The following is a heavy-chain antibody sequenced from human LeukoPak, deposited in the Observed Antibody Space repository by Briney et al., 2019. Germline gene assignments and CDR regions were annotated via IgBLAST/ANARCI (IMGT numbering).Heavy chain of an antibody. J-gene: IGHJ4*02. CDR3: ARDIGGRYSWYYFDY. V-gene: IGHV4-4*02. CDR1: GGSISSSNW. D-gene: IGHD2-8*01. CDR2: IYHSGST. Sequence: SGTLSLTCAVSGGSISSSNWWSWVRQPPGKGLEWIGEIYHSGSTNYNPSLKSRVTMSVDTPKNHFSLKMSSVTAADTAVYYCARDIGGRYSWYYFDYWGRGTLVTVSS.